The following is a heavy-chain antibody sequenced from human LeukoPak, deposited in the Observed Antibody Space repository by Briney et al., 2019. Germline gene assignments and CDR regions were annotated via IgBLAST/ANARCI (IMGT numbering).Heavy chain of an antibody. Sequence: ASVKVSCKVSGYTLTELSMHWVRQAPGKGLEWMGGFDPEGGETIYAQKFQGRVTMTEDTSTDTAYMELSSLRSEDTAVYYCARGYYYGSGSWGHYYYYYGMDVWGRGTTVTVSS. D-gene: IGHD3-10*01. J-gene: IGHJ6*02. CDR3: ARGYYYGSGSWGHYYYYYGMDV. CDR1: GYTLTELS. V-gene: IGHV1-24*01. CDR2: FDPEGGET.